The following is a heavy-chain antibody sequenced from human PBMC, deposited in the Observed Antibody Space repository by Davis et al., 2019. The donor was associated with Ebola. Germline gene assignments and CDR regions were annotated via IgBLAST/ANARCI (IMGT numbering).Heavy chain of an antibody. CDR2: IYYSGST. J-gene: IGHJ6*02. Sequence: SETLSLTCTVSGGSISSYYWGWIRQPPGKGLEWIGSIYYSGSTYYNPSLKSRVTISVDTSKNQFSLKLSSVTAADTAVYYCARVDAAMVFYGMDVWGQGTTVTVSS. CDR3: ARVDAAMVFYGMDV. V-gene: IGHV4-39*01. D-gene: IGHD5-18*01. CDR1: GGSISSYY.